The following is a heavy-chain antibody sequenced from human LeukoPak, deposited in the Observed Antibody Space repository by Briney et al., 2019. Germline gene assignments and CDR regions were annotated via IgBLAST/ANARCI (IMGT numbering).Heavy chain of an antibody. Sequence: GFLRLFFGASGFTLSSYAISRVRPASGEGLEWVSAISGSGGSTYYADSVKGRFTISRDNSKNTLYLQMNSLRAEDTAVYYCAKEVLAVVHWGQGTLVTVSS. CDR2: ISGSGGST. CDR1: GFTLSSYA. CDR3: AKEVLAVVH. D-gene: IGHD6-19*01. V-gene: IGHV3-23*01. J-gene: IGHJ4*02.